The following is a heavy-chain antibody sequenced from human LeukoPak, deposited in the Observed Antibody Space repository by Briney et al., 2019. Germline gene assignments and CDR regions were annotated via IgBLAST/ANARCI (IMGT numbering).Heavy chain of an antibody. CDR1: GLTFSNVW. CDR3: STEIAVTAPFDY. D-gene: IGHD6-19*01. CDR2: IRSKTDGGTT. V-gene: IGHV3-15*01. J-gene: IGHJ4*02. Sequence: GRSLRLSCAASGLTFSNVWMTWVRQAPGKGLEWVGRIRSKTDGGTTDYAAPVKGRFTISRDDSRNTLYLQMNSLKTDDTAVYYCSTEIAVTAPFDYWGQGALVTVSS.